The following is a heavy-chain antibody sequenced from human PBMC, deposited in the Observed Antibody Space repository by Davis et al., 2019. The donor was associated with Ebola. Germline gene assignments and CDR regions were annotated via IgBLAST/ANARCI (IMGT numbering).Heavy chain of an antibody. V-gene: IGHV4-39*01. Sequence: SETLSLTCSVSGGSVSSTTYYWGWIRQPPGKGLEWMGRIYYSGTTYDNPPLKSRVTVSVDRSKNQFSLRLTSVTAADTAVYYCVRHPVGLSDAFDIWGQGRLVAVSS. D-gene: IGHD1-26*01. J-gene: IGHJ3*02. CDR1: GGSVSSTTYY. CDR3: VRHPVGLSDAFDI. CDR2: IYYSGTT.